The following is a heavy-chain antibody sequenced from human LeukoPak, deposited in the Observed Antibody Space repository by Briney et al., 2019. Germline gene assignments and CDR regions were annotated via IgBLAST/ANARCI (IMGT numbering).Heavy chain of an antibody. CDR1: GYTFTGYY. V-gene: IGHV1-2*02. CDR2: INPNSGGT. J-gene: IGHJ4*02. Sequence: ASVKVSCKASGYTFTGYYMHWIRQAPGHGLEWMAWINPNSGGTNSAQKFQGRVTMTRDTSISTAYMELSNLTFDDTAVYYCGRGTIAVVAADLRTDQWGQGTLVIVSS. CDR3: GRGTIAVVAADLRTDQ. D-gene: IGHD2-15*01.